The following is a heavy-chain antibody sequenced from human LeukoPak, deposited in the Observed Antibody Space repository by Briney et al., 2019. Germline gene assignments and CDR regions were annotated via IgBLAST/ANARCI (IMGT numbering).Heavy chain of an antibody. D-gene: IGHD2-15*01. Sequence: ASVKVSCKASGYTFTNYGISWVRQAPGQGLEWMGWISGYNGNTNYAQKLQGRVTMTTDTSTSTVYMELRSLRSDDTAVYYCARGQGFTDRSGGRRYPGDAFAIWGQGTMVTV. CDR3: ARGQGFTDRSGGRRYPGDAFAI. CDR2: ISGYNGNT. V-gene: IGHV1-18*01. J-gene: IGHJ3*02. CDR1: GYTFTNYG.